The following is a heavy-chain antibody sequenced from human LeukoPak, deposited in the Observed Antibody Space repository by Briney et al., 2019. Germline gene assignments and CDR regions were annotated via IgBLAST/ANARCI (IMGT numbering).Heavy chain of an antibody. CDR3: ARHSGLGVVSPYSDY. J-gene: IGHJ4*02. D-gene: IGHD2-21*01. V-gene: IGHV4-39*01. CDR1: GGSISSSTYS. Sequence: SETLSLTCTVSGGSISSSTYSWGWIRQPPGKGLEWIGIVSYNGRTHDNPSLKSRLYISIDTSKNQFSLKLNSVTAADTAAYYCARHSGLGVVSPYSDYWGQGTLVTVSS. CDR2: VSYNGRT.